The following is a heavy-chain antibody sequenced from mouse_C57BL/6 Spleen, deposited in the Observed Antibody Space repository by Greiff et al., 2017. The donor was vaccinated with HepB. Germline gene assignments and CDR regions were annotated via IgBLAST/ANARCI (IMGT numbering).Heavy chain of an antibody. CDR1: GYAFTNYL. CDR2: INPGSGGT. J-gene: IGHJ2*01. Sequence: VQLVESGAELVRPGTSVKVSCKASGYAFTNYLIEWVKQRPGQGLEWIGVINPGSGGTNYNEKFKGKATLTADKSSSTAYMQLSSLTSEDSAVYFCARGDYERFDYWGQGTTLTVSS. V-gene: IGHV1-54*01. CDR3: ARGDYERFDY. D-gene: IGHD2-4*01.